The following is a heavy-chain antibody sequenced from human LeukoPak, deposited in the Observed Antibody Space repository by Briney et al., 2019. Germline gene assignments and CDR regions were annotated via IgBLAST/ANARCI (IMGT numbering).Heavy chain of an antibody. J-gene: IGHJ4*02. D-gene: IGHD1-1*01. CDR3: ARHIPQLYFDY. V-gene: IGHV1-69*13. CDR1: GGTFSTYE. CDR2: IIPTFGTP. Sequence: SVKVSCKASGGTFSTYEISWVRQAPGQGLEWMGGIIPTFGTPNYAQQFQGRVTITADESTSTVYTELTSLRSEDTAVYYCARHIPQLYFDYWGQGTLVTVSS.